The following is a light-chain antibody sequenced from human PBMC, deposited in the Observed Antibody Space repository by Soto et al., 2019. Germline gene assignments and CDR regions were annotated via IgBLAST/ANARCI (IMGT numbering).Light chain of an antibody. CDR3: QQSYRGFT. J-gene: IGKJ3*01. V-gene: IGKV1-39*01. CDR2: VTS. CDR1: QSISNY. Sequence: DIQMTQSPSSLSASVGDRVTITCRASQSISNYLNWYQQKPGKAPKVLIYVTSNLQSGVPSRFSGSGSGTDFTLTISSLQPEDFATYYCQQSYRGFTFGPGTKVDF.